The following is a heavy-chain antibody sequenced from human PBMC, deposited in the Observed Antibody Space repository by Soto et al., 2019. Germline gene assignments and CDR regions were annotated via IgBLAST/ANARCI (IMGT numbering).Heavy chain of an antibody. D-gene: IGHD6-13*01. CDR3: TRDASRDSSARGWFDP. CDR1: GFTFRSFT. CDR2: ISSNSAYI. Sequence: EVQLVESGGGLVKPGGSLRLSCAASGFTFRSFTMNWDRQAPGKGLEWVSTISSNSAYIYYTDALRGRFTISRDNAKNSLHLQMNSLRAEDTALYYCTRDASRDSSARGWFDPWGPGTLVTVSS. V-gene: IGHV3-21*02. J-gene: IGHJ5*02.